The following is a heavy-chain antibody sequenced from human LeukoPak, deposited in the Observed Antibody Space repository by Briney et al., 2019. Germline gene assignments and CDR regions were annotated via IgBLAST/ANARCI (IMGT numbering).Heavy chain of an antibody. V-gene: IGHV3-30*04. Sequence: PGGSLRLSCAASGFTFSSYAMHWVRQAPGKGLEWVAVISYDGSNKYYADSVKGRFTISRDNSKNTLYLQMNSLRAEDTAVYYCARDPGDCSSTSCYVGYSDYWGQGTLVTVSS. CDR1: GFTFSSYA. D-gene: IGHD2-2*01. CDR2: ISYDGSNK. J-gene: IGHJ4*02. CDR3: ARDPGDCSSTSCYVGYSDY.